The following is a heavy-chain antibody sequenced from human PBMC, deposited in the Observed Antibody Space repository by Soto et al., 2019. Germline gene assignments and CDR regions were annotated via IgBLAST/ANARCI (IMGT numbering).Heavy chain of an antibody. V-gene: IGHV5-51*01. J-gene: IGHJ4*02. CDR3: ARQSTFSSGWFHPFFDN. CDR2: IYPGDSDT. CDR1: GYTFTNYW. Sequence: PGESLKISCKNSGYTFTNYWIGWVRQMPGKGLEWMGIIYPGDSDTRYGPSFQGQVTISADKSISTAYLQWSSLKASDSAMYYCARQSTFSSGWFHPFFDNWGQGTLVTVSS. D-gene: IGHD6-13*01.